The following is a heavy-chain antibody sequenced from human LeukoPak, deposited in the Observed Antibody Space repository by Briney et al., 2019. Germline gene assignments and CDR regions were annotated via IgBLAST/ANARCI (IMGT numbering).Heavy chain of an antibody. Sequence: PGRSLRLSCAASGFIFSSYAMHWVRQAPGKGLEWVAVISYDGSNKYYADSVKGRFTISRDNSKNTLYLQMNSMRAEDTAVYYCARERGGHSSSAYFDYWGQGTLVTVSS. D-gene: IGHD6-6*01. CDR1: GFIFSSYA. CDR2: ISYDGSNK. V-gene: IGHV3-30*04. CDR3: ARERGGHSSSAYFDY. J-gene: IGHJ4*02.